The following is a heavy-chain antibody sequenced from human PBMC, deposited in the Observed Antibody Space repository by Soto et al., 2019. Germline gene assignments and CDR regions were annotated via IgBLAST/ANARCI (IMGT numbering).Heavy chain of an antibody. Sequence: QVQLVQSGDEVKKPGASVKVSCKASGYIFVNYGIAWVRQAPGQGLEWMGWISPYTGNTHSATKVQGSLTITTDTSTSTAYMDLGSLTSADTAVYYCVMVDNYVPPTPQDVWGKGTTVTVSS. D-gene: IGHD3-16*01. CDR1: GYIFVNYG. J-gene: IGHJ6*04. CDR3: VMVDNYVPPTPQDV. V-gene: IGHV1-18*01. CDR2: ISPYTGNT.